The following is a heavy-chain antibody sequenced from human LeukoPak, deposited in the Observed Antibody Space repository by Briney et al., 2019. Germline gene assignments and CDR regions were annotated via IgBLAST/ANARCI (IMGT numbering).Heavy chain of an antibody. CDR3: AKGDTGMVRRYYFDY. Sequence: GGSLSLSCAASGFTFSNYAMSWVRQAPGKGLEWVSVIIGSGGSTYYADSVKGQFTIFRDNSKNTVYLQMNSLRADDTAVYYCAKGDTGMVRRYYFDYGGQGTLVTVSS. CDR2: IIGSGGST. J-gene: IGHJ4*02. V-gene: IGHV3-23*01. D-gene: IGHD5-18*01. CDR1: GFTFSNYA.